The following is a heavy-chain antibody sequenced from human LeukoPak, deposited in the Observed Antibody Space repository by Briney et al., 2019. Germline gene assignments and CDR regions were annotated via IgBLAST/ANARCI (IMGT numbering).Heavy chain of an antibody. Sequence: GGSLRLSCAASGFTFSSYTMNWVRQAPGKGLEWVSSISRSSSYIYYADSMKGRFTISRDNSKNTLYLQLSSLRGDDTAVYYCAKGAGGSYGLYYFDYWGQGTLVTVSS. V-gene: IGHV3-21*04. D-gene: IGHD3-10*01. CDR1: GFTFSSYT. CDR3: AKGAGGSYGLYYFDY. CDR2: ISRSSSYI. J-gene: IGHJ4*02.